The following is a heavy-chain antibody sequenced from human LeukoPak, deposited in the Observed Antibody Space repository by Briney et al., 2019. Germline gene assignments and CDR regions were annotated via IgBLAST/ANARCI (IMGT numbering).Heavy chain of an antibody. V-gene: IGHV4-39*07. J-gene: IGHJ4*02. D-gene: IGHD3-22*01. Sequence: SETLSLTCTVSGGSISSSSYYWGWIRQPPGKGLEWIGSIYYSGSTYYNPSLKSRVTISVDTSKNQFSLKLSSVTAADTAVYYCARASDDSSGYYYLPTDYWGQGTLVTVSS. CDR2: IYYSGST. CDR1: GGSISSSSYY. CDR3: ARASDDSSGYYYLPTDY.